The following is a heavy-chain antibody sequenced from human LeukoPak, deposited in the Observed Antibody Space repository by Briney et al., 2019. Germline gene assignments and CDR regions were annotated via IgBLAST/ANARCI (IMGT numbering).Heavy chain of an antibody. Sequence: SVKVSCKASGGTFSSYAISWVRQAPGQGLEWMGGIIPIFGTANYAQKFQGRVTITADESTSTAYMELSSLRSEDTAVYYCARRGYDSSDYNSPVFDYWGQGTLVTVSS. CDR2: IIPIFGTA. V-gene: IGHV1-69*13. J-gene: IGHJ4*02. CDR1: GGTFSSYA. D-gene: IGHD3-22*01. CDR3: ARRGYDSSDYNSPVFDY.